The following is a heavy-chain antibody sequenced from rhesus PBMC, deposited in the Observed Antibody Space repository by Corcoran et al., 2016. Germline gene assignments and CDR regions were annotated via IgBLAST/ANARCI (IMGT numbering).Heavy chain of an antibody. V-gene: IGHV4-106*01. Sequence: QVQLQESDPGLVKPSETLSLTCAGSGGSIRDDYYWSWIRQHPGKGLEWIGYIDGSGGGTNYNPSLKNRVSISMETAKNQFSLKLSAVTAADSAVYYCAREAIAAAGMDYWGEGVLVTFSS. CDR1: GGSIRDDYY. CDR3: AREAIAAAGMDY. J-gene: IGHJ4*01. CDR2: IDGSGGGT. D-gene: IGHD6-31*01.